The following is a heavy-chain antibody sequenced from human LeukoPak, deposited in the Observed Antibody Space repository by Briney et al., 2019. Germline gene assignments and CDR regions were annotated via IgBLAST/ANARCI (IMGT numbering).Heavy chain of an antibody. V-gene: IGHV3-23*05. Sequence: GGSLRLSCAASGFVLRSYGTNWVRQAPGKGLEWVSGIYTNGRDTRYADSVKGRFTISRDNSKNTLYLQMHSLRVEDTAVYYCAHLVWEYVGGLDVWGQGTTVTVSS. CDR2: IYTNGRDT. J-gene: IGHJ6*02. D-gene: IGHD3/OR15-3a*01. CDR3: AHLVWEYVGGLDV. CDR1: GFVLRSYG.